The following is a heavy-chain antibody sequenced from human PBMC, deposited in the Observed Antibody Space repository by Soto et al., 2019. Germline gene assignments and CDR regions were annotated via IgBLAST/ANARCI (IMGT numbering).Heavy chain of an antibody. J-gene: IGHJ3*02. CDR1: GFTFSSYA. CDR3: AKEDLSRGLASTYVRGAFDM. Sequence: PGGSLRLACAASGFTFSSYAMSWVRQAPGKGLEWVSAISGSGGSTYYADSVKGRFTISRDNSKNTLYLQMNSLRADDTAVYYCAKEDLSRGLASTYVRGAFDMWGQGTMVTVSS. V-gene: IGHV3-23*01. CDR2: ISGSGGST. D-gene: IGHD3-10*01.